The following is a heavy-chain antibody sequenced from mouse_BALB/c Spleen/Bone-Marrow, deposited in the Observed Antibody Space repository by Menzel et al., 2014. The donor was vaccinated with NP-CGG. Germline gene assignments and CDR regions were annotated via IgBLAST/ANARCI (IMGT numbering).Heavy chain of an antibody. J-gene: IGHJ1*01. CDR1: GYSFTGYF. V-gene: IGHV1-20*02. CDR2: INPYNGDT. Sequence: VQLQQSGPELVKPGASVKISCKASGYSFTGYFMNWVMQSHGKSLEWIGRINPYNGDTFYNQKFKGKATLTVDKSSSTDHLEIPSLASEDSAVYYCAREGGYYYGYSPDFDVWGAGTTVTVSS. D-gene: IGHD1-1*01. CDR3: AREGGYYYGYSPDFDV.